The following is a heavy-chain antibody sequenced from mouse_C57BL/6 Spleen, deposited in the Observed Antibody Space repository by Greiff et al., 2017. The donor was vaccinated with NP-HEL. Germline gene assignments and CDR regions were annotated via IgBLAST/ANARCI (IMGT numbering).Heavy chain of an antibody. V-gene: IGHV7-3*01. CDR1: GFTFTDYY. CDR3: ASPNYGSSPYYAMDY. CDR2: IRNKANGYTT. D-gene: IGHD1-1*01. J-gene: IGHJ4*01. Sequence: EVQLVESGGGLVQPGGSLSLSCAASGFTFTDYYMSWVRQPPGKALEWLGFIRNKANGYTTEYSASVKGRFTISRDNSQSILYLQMNALRAEDSATYYCASPNYGSSPYYAMDYWGQGTSVTVSS.